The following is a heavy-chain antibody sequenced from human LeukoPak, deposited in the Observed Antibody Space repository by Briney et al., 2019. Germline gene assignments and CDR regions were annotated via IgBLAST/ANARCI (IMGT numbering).Heavy chain of an antibody. V-gene: IGHV4-38-2*01. Sequence: PSETLSLTCAVSGYSIRSVHYWGWIRRPPGKGLEWIGTIDHSGSAYYNPSLRSRVTMSVDTSKNQFSLKLSSVTAADTAFYYCARNGGYGKFDYWGQGTLVTVSS. CDR3: ARNGGYGKFDY. CDR2: IDHSGSA. J-gene: IGHJ4*02. CDR1: GYSIRSVHY. D-gene: IGHD1-26*01.